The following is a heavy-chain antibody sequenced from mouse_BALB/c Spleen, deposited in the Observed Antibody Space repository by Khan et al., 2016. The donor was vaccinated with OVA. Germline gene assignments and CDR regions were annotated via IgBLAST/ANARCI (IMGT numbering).Heavy chain of an antibody. J-gene: IGHJ2*01. V-gene: IGHV1S137*01. Sequence: QVQLMESGPELVRPGESVKISCKGSGYTFTDYAMHWVKQSHAKRLEWIGVISIYYDNTNCNQKFKGKATMTVDKSSSTAYMELARLTSEDSAIYYCARSGYYGSSFDYWGQGTTLTVSS. CDR1: GYTFTDYA. D-gene: IGHD1-1*01. CDR2: ISIYYDNT. CDR3: ARSGYYGSSFDY.